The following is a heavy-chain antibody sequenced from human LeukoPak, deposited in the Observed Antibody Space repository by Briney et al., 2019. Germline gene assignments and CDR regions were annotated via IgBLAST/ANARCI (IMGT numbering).Heavy chain of an antibody. Sequence: SETLSLTCPVSGGSISRYYWSWIRQPPGKGLEWVGYIYYSGSTNYNPSLRSRVTISVDTSKNQFSLRLGSVTAADTAVYYYAREAPDYGSGSYYFDYWGQGTLVTVSS. J-gene: IGHJ4*02. CDR3: AREAPDYGSGSYYFDY. CDR1: GGSISRYY. CDR2: IYYSGST. V-gene: IGHV4-59*01. D-gene: IGHD3-10*01.